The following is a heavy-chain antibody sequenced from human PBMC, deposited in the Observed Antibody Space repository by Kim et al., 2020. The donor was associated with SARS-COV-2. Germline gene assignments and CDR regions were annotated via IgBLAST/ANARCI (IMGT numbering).Heavy chain of an antibody. Sequence: YNPSLKSRVTISVDTSKNQFSLKLSSVTAADTAVYYCARQGESSFHGMDVWGQGTTVTVSS. CDR3: ARQGESSFHGMDV. V-gene: IGHV4-39*01. D-gene: IGHD6-13*01. J-gene: IGHJ6*02.